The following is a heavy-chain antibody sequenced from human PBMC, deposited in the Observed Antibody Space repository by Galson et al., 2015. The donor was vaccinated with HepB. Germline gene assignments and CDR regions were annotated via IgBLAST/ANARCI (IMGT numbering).Heavy chain of an antibody. CDR3: ARVPAAMGYYYYYYYMDV. J-gene: IGHJ6*03. V-gene: IGHV3-21*01. D-gene: IGHD2-2*01. CDR2: ISSSSGYI. Sequence: WVRQAPGKGLEWVSSISSSSGYIYYADSVKGRFTISRDSAKNSLYLQMNSLRAEDTAVYYCARVPAAMGYYYYYYYMDVWGKGTTVTVSS.